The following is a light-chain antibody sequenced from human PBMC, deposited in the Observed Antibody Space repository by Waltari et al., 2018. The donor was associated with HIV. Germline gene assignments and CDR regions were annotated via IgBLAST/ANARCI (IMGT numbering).Light chain of an antibody. CDR2: GAY. CDR3: HQYFSDPFT. CDR1: QDIGNS. J-gene: IGKJ4*01. V-gene: IGKV1-NL1*01. Sequence: DIQMTQLPSSLSASVGDRVTISCRATQDIGNSVSWYQQRPGKVPKLLVYGAYNRQRGVPYRITGSGSGTEFSLTISSLQPEDFATYFCHQYFSDPFTFGGGTKVEI.